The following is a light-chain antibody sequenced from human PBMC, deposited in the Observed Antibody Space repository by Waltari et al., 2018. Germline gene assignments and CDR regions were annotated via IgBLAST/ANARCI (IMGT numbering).Light chain of an antibody. CDR1: QSVSKSY. CDR2: GAS. V-gene: IGKV3-20*01. J-gene: IGKJ2*01. CDR3: QQYGSSPPYT. Sequence: EIVLTQSPGSLSLSPGERATISCRASQSVSKSYLAWYQLKPGQAPRLLIYGASNRATAIPDRFSGSGSGTDFTLTISRLEPEDFAVYYCQQYGSSPPYTFGQGTKLEIK.